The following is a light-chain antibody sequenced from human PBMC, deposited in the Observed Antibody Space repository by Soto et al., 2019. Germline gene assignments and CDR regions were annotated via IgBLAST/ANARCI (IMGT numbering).Light chain of an antibody. CDR1: QSISSN. CDR2: GAS. CDR3: QQYNNWPPFT. V-gene: IGKV3-15*01. Sequence: EIVMTQSPGTLSVSPGERAILSCRASQSISSNLAWYQQKPGETPRLLIYGASTRATGIPARFSGSGSGTEFSITISSRQSEDFAVYYCQQYNNWPPFTFGPGTKVDIK. J-gene: IGKJ3*01.